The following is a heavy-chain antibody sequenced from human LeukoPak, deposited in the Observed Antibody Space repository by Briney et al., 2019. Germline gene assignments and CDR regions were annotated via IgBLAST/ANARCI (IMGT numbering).Heavy chain of an antibody. CDR2: IIPIFGTA. CDR3: ARDSKGAMVTPYYYGMDV. Sequence: GASVKVSCKAFGGTLSSYAISWVRQAPGQGLEWMGGIIPIFGTANYAQKFQGRVTITADESTSTAYMELSSLRSEDTAVYYCARDSKGAMVTPYYYGMDVWGQGTTVTVSS. J-gene: IGHJ6*02. V-gene: IGHV1-69*13. D-gene: IGHD5-18*01. CDR1: GGTLSSYA.